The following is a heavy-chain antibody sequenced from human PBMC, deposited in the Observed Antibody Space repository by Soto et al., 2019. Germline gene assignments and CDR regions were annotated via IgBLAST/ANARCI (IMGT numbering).Heavy chain of an antibody. CDR1: GFTFSSYA. Sequence: GGSLRLSCAASGFTFSSYAMSWVRQAPGKGLEWVSAISGSGGSTYYADSVKGRFTISRDNSKNTLYLQMNSLRAEDTAVYYCAKDSVWGSYRYNTPFDYWGQGTLVTVSS. D-gene: IGHD3-16*02. CDR3: AKDSVWGSYRYNTPFDY. J-gene: IGHJ4*02. V-gene: IGHV3-23*01. CDR2: ISGSGGST.